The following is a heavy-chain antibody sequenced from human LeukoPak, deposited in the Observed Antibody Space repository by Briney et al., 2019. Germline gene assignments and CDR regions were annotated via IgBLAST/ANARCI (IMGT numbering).Heavy chain of an antibody. CDR3: AKDRATGTHYFDY. CDR1: GFTFSSYG. D-gene: IGHD1-1*01. Sequence: PGGSLRLSCAASGFTFSSYGMHWVRQAPGKGLEWVAVIWYDGSNKYYADSVKGRFTISRDNSKNTLYLQMNSLRAEDTAVYYCAKDRATGTHYFDYWGQGTLVTVSS. CDR2: IWYDGSNK. J-gene: IGHJ4*02. V-gene: IGHV3-33*06.